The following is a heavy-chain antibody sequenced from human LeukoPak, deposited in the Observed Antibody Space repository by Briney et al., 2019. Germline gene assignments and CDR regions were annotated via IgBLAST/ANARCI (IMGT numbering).Heavy chain of an antibody. CDR2: ISWNSGSI. CDR1: GFTFDDYA. V-gene: IGHV3-9*01. CDR3: ARESDSYYGLDV. Sequence: GGSLRLSCAASGFTFDDYAMHWVRQPPGKGLEWVSGISWNSGSIGYADSVKGRFTISRDNAKNSVYLQMSGLRVEDTGIYYCARESDSYYGLDVWGQGTTVTVSS. J-gene: IGHJ6*02. D-gene: IGHD3-16*01.